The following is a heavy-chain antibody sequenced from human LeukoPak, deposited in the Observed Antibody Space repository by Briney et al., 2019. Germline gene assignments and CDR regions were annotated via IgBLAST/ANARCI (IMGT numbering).Heavy chain of an antibody. J-gene: IGHJ6*02. D-gene: IGHD2-21*01. CDR3: AKASCGSECYYRMDV. Sequence: GGSLRLSCAASGFTFSSNAMNWVRQAPGKGLEWVSSISGSGRNTYYADSEKRRFTISRDNSKNTLYLQMNSLRGEDTAVYYCAKASCGSECYYRMDVWGQGTAVTVSS. CDR1: GFTFSSNA. V-gene: IGHV3-23*01. CDR2: ISGSGRNT.